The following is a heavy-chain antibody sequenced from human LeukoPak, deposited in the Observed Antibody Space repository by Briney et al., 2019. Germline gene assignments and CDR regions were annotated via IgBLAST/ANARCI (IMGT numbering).Heavy chain of an antibody. J-gene: IGHJ3*02. Sequence: MSSETLSLTCAVYGGSFSGYYWGWIRQPAGRGLEWIGRIFSSGSTNYNPSLKSRVTISVDTSKNQFSLKLSSVTAADTAVYCCARGPYSYDSSGAFDIWGEGTMVTVSS. CDR1: GGSFSGYY. CDR2: IFSSGST. V-gene: IGHV4-59*10. CDR3: ARGPYSYDSSGAFDI. D-gene: IGHD3-22*01.